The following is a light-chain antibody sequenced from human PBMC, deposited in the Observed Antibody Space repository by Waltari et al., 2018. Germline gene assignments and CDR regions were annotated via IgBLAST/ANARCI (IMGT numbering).Light chain of an antibody. Sequence: QSVLTQPPSASGTPGQRVTISCSGRSANIGSNPVNWYQQLPGTAPKLLINNNSRRPSGVPARCAGSKSGTSASLAISWLLSDDEAEYYCAAWEDSLSGYVFGTGTNVSVL. CDR2: NNS. CDR3: AAWEDSLSGYV. CDR1: SANIGSNP. J-gene: IGLJ1*01. V-gene: IGLV1-44*01.